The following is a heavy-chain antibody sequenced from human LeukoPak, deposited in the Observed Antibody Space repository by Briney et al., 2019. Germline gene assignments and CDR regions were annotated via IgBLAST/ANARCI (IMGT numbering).Heavy chain of an antibody. CDR1: GFIFSTYA. CDR3: GKDSDLYYGSKGMRGDYFHY. CDR2: ISGSGGST. D-gene: IGHD3-16*01. Sequence: GGSLRLSCAASGFIFSTYAMTWVRQAPGKGLEWVSAISGSGGSTYYADSVKGRFTISRDNSNNTLYLQMNSLRAEDTAVYYCGKDSDLYYGSKGMRGDYFHYWGQGTLVTVSS. J-gene: IGHJ4*02. V-gene: IGHV3-23*01.